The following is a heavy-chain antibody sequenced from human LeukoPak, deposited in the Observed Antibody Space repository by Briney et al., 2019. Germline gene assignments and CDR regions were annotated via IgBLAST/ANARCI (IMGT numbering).Heavy chain of an antibody. D-gene: IGHD1-14*01. CDR1: GVTFSTNS. CDR3: ARQMEGEPGSFDF. V-gene: IGHV1-69*01. CDR2: LMPQYETT. Sequence: SVKVSCKASGVTFSTNSFSWVQQAPGQGPEWMGGLMPQYETTFYAQSFQGRVTITADDSTSTLYMELSSLRSEDTAMYYCARQMEGEPGSFDFWGQGTLVTVSS. J-gene: IGHJ4*02.